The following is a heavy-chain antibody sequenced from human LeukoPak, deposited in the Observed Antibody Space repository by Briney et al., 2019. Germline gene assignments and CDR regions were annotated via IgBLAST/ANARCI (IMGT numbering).Heavy chain of an antibody. CDR1: GYSFTTYW. V-gene: IGHV5-51*01. Sequence: GESPKISCKGSGYSFTTYWIAWVRQMPGKGLEWMGIIYPDDSDIRYSPSFQGQVTISADKSISTAYLQWSSLKASDTAMYYCARQGRSVPATASYWGQGTLVTVSS. CDR2: IYPDDSDI. CDR3: ARQGRSVPATASY. J-gene: IGHJ4*02. D-gene: IGHD2-21*02.